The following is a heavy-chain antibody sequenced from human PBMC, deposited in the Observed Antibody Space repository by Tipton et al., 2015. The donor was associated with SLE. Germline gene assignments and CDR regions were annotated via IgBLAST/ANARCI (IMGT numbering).Heavy chain of an antibody. CDR3: ARGGFYQPGVLNYDFWSGYYTGTHYGMDV. V-gene: IGHV4-34*01. Sequence: TLSLTCAVYGGSFSGYYWSWIRQPPGKGLEWIGEINHSGSTNYNPSLKSRVTISVDTSKNQFSLKLSSVTAADTAVYYCARGGFYQPGVLNYDFWSGYYTGTHYGMDVWGQGTTVTVSS. CDR1: GGSFSGYY. CDR2: INHSGST. D-gene: IGHD3-3*01. J-gene: IGHJ6*02.